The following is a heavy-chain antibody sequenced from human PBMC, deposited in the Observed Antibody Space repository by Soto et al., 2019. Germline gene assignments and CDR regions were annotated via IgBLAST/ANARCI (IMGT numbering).Heavy chain of an antibody. Sequence: QLVGSGGGLVQPGGSLRLSCAASGFTFSLYPVNWVRQAPGKGLEWLSCISPSNSTIYYADSVKGRFTISRDNAKNSLDLQMNGLRDHDTAVYYCARVGRGFCSSTRSYTDGFDLWGEGTVVTVST. V-gene: IGHV3-48*02. D-gene: IGHD2-2*01. J-gene: IGHJ3*01. CDR2: ISPSNSTI. CDR3: ARVGRGFCSSTRSYTDGFDL. CDR1: GFTFSLYP.